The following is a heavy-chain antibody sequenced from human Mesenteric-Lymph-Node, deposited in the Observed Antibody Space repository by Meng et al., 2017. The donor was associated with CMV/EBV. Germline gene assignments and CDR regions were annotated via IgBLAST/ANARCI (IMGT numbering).Heavy chain of an antibody. CDR3: ARDLGIAVG. V-gene: IGHV3-66*02. D-gene: IGHD6-19*01. J-gene: IGHJ4*02. CDR1: GFTVSSNY. Sequence: GESLKISCAAAGFTVSSNYMSWVRQAPGKGLEWVSITYSGGSTYYADSVKGRFTISRDTSKNTVYLQMNSLRAEDTAVYYCARDLGIAVGWGQGTLVTVSS. CDR2: TYSGGST.